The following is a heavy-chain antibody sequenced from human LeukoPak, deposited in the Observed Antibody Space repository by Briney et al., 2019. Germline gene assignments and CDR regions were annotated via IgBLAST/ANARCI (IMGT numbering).Heavy chain of an antibody. Sequence: SGTLSLTCAVYGGSISSSNWWSWVRQPPGKGLEWIGEIYYRGRTKYNPSLKSRVSISVDKSKNQFSLELTSVTAADTADYYCAREIGYCDNGSCGNFDYWGQGTQVTVSS. V-gene: IGHV4-4*02. J-gene: IGHJ4*02. CDR1: GGSISSSNW. CDR2: IYYRGRT. CDR3: AREIGYCDNGSCGNFDY. D-gene: IGHD2-15*01.